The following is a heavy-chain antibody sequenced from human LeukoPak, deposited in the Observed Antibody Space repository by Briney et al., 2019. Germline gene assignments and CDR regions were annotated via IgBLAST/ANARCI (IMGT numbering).Heavy chain of an antibody. V-gene: IGHV4-38-2*01. CDR1: GYSITSGYY. D-gene: IGHD6-13*01. J-gene: IGHJ4*01. CDR3: ARLGSSWSTPTLFDY. CDR2: IYHSGST. Sequence: PSETLSLTCAVSGYSITSGYYWGWIRQPPGKGLEWVGSIYHSGSTYYNPSLKSRVTLSVDIFKNHFSLKLSSVTAADTAVYYCARLGSSWSTPTLFDYWGHGTLVIVSS.